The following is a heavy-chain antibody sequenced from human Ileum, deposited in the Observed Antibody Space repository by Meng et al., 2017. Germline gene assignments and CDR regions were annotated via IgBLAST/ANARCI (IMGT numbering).Heavy chain of an antibody. CDR3: ARGSGSGSYRFFDY. CDR1: GGSISSTSYY. D-gene: IGHD3-10*01. V-gene: IGHV4-39*07. J-gene: IGHJ4*02. Sequence: GSLRLSCSVSGGSISSTSYYWCSIRQPPGKGLEWIWNLFYSGSTYFNPSLKSRFTISVDTSKNHFSLNLSSVTAADTAVYYCARGSGSGSYRFFDYWGQGTLVTVSS. CDR2: LFYSGST.